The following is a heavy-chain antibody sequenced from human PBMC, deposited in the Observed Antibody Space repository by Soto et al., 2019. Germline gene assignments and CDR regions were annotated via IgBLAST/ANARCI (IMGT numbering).Heavy chain of an antibody. V-gene: IGHV3-30*18. D-gene: IGHD3-9*01. CDR1: GVSVSSYG. Sequence: GSLRLSCAASGVSVSSYGMHWVRQAPGKGLEWVAVISYDGSNKYYADSVKGRFTISRDNSKNTLYLQMNSLRAEDTAVYYCAKDALTGYSYYYYYMDVWGKGTTVTVSS. CDR3: AKDALTGYSYYYYYMDV. CDR2: ISYDGSNK. J-gene: IGHJ6*03.